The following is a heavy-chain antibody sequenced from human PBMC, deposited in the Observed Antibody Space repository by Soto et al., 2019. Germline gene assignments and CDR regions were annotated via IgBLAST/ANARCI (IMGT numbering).Heavy chain of an antibody. V-gene: IGHV5-51*01. Sequence: GESLKISCKGSVYSFAGDWFGWVRQMPGKGLDWMGVIYAGDSDTRYSPSFHGQGTISANKSITTAYLQWSSLKASDTAMYFCARLPGVRGVFHGFYVWGQGTMVTV. D-gene: IGHD3-10*01. J-gene: IGHJ3*01. CDR3: ARLPGVRGVFHGFYV. CDR2: IYAGDSDT. CDR1: VYSFAGDW.